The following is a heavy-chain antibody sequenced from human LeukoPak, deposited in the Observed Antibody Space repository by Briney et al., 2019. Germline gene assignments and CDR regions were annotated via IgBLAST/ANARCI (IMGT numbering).Heavy chain of an antibody. D-gene: IGHD5-24*01. V-gene: IGHV4-61*01. Sequence: SETLSLTCTVSGGSVSSGSYYWSWIRQPPGKGLEWIGYISYSGSTNYNPSLKSRVTISVDTSNNQFSLKLRSVTATDTAVYYCARARDGDRFAFDYWGQGSLVTVSS. CDR1: GGSVSSGSYY. J-gene: IGHJ4*02. CDR2: ISYSGST. CDR3: ARARDGDRFAFDY.